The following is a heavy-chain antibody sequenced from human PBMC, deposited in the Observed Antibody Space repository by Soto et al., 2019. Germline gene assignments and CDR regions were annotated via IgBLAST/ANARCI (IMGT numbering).Heavy chain of an antibody. CDR1: GFTFSAYW. CDR2: ISDDGSTA. CDR3: ARGPRVSSTGTGAH. J-gene: IGHJ4*02. Sequence: PGGSLRLSCAVSGFTFSAYWMHWVRQVPGKGLTWVSRISDDGSTATYADSVKGRFVISRGNAKNSLYLEMNTLRVDDSGLYYCARGPRVSSTGTGAHWGRGTLVTVSS. D-gene: IGHD1-1*01. V-gene: IGHV3-74*01.